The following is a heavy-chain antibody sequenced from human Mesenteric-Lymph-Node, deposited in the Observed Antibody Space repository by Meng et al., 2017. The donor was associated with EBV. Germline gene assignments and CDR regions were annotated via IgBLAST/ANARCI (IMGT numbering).Heavy chain of an antibody. CDR2: INHGGSA. CDR3: ARGPPGCSSTSCYAGKKELAY. Sequence: QVQLQQWGAGLLKPSETLSLTCAAYGWSFRDYDWTWIRQSPGKGLEWIGEINHGGSAIYNPSLRSRVTISVDTSKKEFSLKLISVTAADTAVYYCARGPPGCSSTSCYAGKKELAYWGQGTLVTVSS. J-gene: IGHJ4*02. CDR1: GWSFRDYD. D-gene: IGHD2-2*01. V-gene: IGHV4-34*01.